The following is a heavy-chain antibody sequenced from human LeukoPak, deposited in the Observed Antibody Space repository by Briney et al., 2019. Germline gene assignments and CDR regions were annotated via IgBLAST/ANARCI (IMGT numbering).Heavy chain of an antibody. J-gene: IGHJ4*02. V-gene: IGHV3-30*18. Sequence: AGGSLRLSCAASGFTFSSYGMHWVRQAPGKGLEWVAVISYDGSNKYYADSVKGRFTISRDNSKNTLYLQMNSLRAEDTAVYYCAKDPSPGRYFDWSLDYWGQGTLVTVSS. D-gene: IGHD3-9*01. CDR3: AKDPSPGRYFDWSLDY. CDR2: ISYDGSNK. CDR1: GFTFSSYG.